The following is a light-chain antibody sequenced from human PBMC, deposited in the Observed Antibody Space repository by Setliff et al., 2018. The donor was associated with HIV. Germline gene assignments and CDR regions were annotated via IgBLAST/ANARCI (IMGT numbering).Light chain of an antibody. J-gene: IGLJ1*01. V-gene: IGLV2-14*01. CDR1: GSDVGGYPY. CDR3: CSYTSTSARV. Sequence: QSALTQPASVSGSPGQSITISCTGTGSDVGGYPYVSWYQQFPGKAPQLLIYEVNNRPSGVSNRFSGSKSGNTASLTISGLRPEDEGDYFCCSYTSTSARVFGTGTKVTVL. CDR2: EVN.